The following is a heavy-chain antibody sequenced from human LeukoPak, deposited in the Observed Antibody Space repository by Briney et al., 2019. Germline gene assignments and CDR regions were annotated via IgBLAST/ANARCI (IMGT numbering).Heavy chain of an antibody. CDR3: VRHGDCYFDY. J-gene: IGHJ4*02. CDR1: GGSISSINW. D-gene: IGHD3-10*01. CDR2: THHSGST. V-gene: IGHV4-4*02. Sequence: KPSETLSLTCAVSGGSISSINWWSWVRQPPGKGLEWIGETHHSGSTNYNPSLKGRVTVSADKSKNQVSLRLYSVTAADTAVYYCVRHGDCYFDYWGQGALVTVSS.